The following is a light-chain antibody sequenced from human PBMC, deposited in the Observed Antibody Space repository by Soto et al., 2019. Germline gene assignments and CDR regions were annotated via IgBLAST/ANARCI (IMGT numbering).Light chain of an antibody. V-gene: IGLV1-40*01. CDR1: SSNIGAGYD. Sequence: QSVLTQPPSVSGAPGQRVTISCTGSSSNIGAGYDVHWYQQLPGTAPKLLIYGNSNRPSGVPDRFSGSKSGTSVSLSITGLQTEDEADYYCRYYESSQRSYVFGTGTKLTVL. CDR3: RYYESSQRSYV. CDR2: GNS. J-gene: IGLJ1*01.